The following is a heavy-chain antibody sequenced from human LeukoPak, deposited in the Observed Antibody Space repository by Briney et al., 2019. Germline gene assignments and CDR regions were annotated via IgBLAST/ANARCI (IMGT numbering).Heavy chain of an antibody. Sequence: ASVKVSCKASGYTFTGYYMHWVRQAPGQGLEWMGRINPNSGGTNYAQKLQGRVTMTTDTSTSTAYMELRSLRSDDTAVYHCARVGIVATIPAFDYWGQGTLVTVSS. D-gene: IGHD5-12*01. J-gene: IGHJ4*02. CDR3: ARVGIVATIPAFDY. V-gene: IGHV1-2*06. CDR1: GYTFTGYY. CDR2: INPNSGGT.